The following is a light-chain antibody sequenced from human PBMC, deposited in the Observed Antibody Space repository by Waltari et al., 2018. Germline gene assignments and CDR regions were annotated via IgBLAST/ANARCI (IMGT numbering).Light chain of an antibody. Sequence: EIVLQQSPGTLSLSPGERATLSCRASQSVSSSYLAWYQQKPGQAPRLLIYGASSRATGIPDRFSGSGSGTDFTLTISRLAPEDVAVYYCQQYGSSPYTFGQGTKLEIK. V-gene: IGKV3-20*01. CDR2: GAS. CDR1: QSVSSSY. J-gene: IGKJ2*01. CDR3: QQYGSSPYT.